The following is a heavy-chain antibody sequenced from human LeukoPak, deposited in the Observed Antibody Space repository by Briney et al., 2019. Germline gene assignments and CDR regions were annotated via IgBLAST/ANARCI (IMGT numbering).Heavy chain of an antibody. CDR1: GFTFSSYS. Sequence: GGSLRLSCAASGFTFSSYSMNWVRQAPGKGLEWVSSISSSSRYVYYADSVKGRFTISRDNAKNSLYLQMNSLRAEDTAVYYCARGLGYCSSTSCYRYFDYWGQGTLVTVSS. V-gene: IGHV3-21*01. D-gene: IGHD2-2*01. CDR2: ISSSSRYV. CDR3: ARGLGYCSSTSCYRYFDY. J-gene: IGHJ4*02.